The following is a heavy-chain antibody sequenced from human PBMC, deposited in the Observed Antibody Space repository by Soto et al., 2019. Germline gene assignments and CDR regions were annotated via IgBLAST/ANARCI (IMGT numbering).Heavy chain of an antibody. CDR2: ISSSGSTT. CDR3: AREENYYESSGYAGRYFGY. D-gene: IGHD3-22*01. V-gene: IGHV3-48*03. CDR1: GFTFSSYE. J-gene: IGHJ4*02. Sequence: GGSLRLSCEVSGFTFSSYEMSWVRQAPGKGLECIAYISSSGSTTDHADSVKGRFTVSRDNAKNSLYLEMNSLRVEDSGIYYCAREENYYESSGYAGRYFGYWGQGALVTVPS.